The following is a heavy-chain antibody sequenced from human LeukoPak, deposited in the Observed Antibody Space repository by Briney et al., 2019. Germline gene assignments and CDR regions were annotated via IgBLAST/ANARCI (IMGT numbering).Heavy chain of an antibody. CDR3: ARALYSGGSQYYALIY. CDR1: GFTFSTYG. V-gene: IGHV3-21*01. J-gene: IGHJ4*02. CDR2: ISSSSTYI. D-gene: IGHD2-15*01. Sequence: GGSLRLSCAASGFTFSTYGMHWVRQAPGRGLEWVSSISSSSTYIYYADSVKGRFTISRDNAKNSLYLQMNSLRAEDTAVYYCARALYSGGSQYYALIYWGQGTLVTVSS.